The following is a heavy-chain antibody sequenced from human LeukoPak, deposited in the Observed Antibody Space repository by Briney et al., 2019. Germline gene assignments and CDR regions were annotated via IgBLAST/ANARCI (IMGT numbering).Heavy chain of an antibody. CDR2: ISGGGSST. Sequence: GGSLRLSCAASGFIFSGYSMNWVRQAPGKGLEWISVISGGGSSTYSADSVKGRFTISRDNSKNTLYLQMNSLRDEDTAVYYCVKGVGEFGFRFDYWGQGTRVTVSS. D-gene: IGHD3-16*01. CDR3: VKGVGEFGFRFDY. J-gene: IGHJ4*02. V-gene: IGHV3-23*01. CDR1: GFIFSGYS.